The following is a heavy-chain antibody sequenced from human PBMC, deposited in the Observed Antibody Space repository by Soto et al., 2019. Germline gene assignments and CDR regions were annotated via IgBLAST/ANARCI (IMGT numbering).Heavy chain of an antibody. CDR3: ATRSPGGSYGGVFDY. Sequence: SETLSLTCTVSGGSISSYYWSWIRQPPGKGLEWIGYIYYSVSTNYNPSLKSRVTMSVDTSKNQFSLKLSAVTTADTAVYYCATRSPGGSYGGVFDYWSQGTLVTVSS. D-gene: IGHD3-10*01. J-gene: IGHJ4*02. CDR1: GGSISSYY. V-gene: IGHV4-59*12. CDR2: IYYSVST.